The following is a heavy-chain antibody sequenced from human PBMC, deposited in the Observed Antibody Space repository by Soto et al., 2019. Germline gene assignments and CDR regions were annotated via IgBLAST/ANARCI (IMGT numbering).Heavy chain of an antibody. D-gene: IGHD2-2*01. CDR1: GGSISSHF. CDR3: ARGHYITTTCYYDAFDI. CDR2: TFSGGNT. Sequence: QVQLQESGPGLVKPSETLSLTCTVSGGSISSHFLSWIRQPPGKGLEYVGYTFSGGNTNYNPSLKSRVTISVDTSKNQYSLILNSVTAADTAVYYCARGHYITTTCYYDAFDIWGQGTMVTVTS. V-gene: IGHV4-59*11. J-gene: IGHJ3*02.